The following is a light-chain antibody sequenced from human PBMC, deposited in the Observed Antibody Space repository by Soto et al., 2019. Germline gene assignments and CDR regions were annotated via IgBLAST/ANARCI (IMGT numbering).Light chain of an antibody. J-gene: IGKJ3*01. CDR3: QQYNNWPRT. CDR2: GAS. Sequence: EIVMTQSPATLSVSPEERATLSCRASQSVSSKLGWYQQKPGQAPRLLIYGASIRASGIPARFSGSGSGTEFTLTISSLQSEDFAVYYCQQYNNWPRTFGPGTKVDIK. CDR1: QSVSSK. V-gene: IGKV3-15*01.